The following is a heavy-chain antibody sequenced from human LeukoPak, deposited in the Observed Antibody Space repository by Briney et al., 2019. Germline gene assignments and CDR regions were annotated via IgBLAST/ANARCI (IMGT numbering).Heavy chain of an antibody. D-gene: IGHD3-3*01. CDR2: ISGSGGST. J-gene: IGHJ4*02. Sequence: GGSLRLSCAASGLTFSSYAMSWVRQAPGKGLEWVSAISGSGGSTYYADSVKGRFTISRDNSKNTLYLQMNSLRAEDTAVYYCATSPTIFGVVTPFDYWGQGTLVTVSS. CDR1: GLTFSSYA. V-gene: IGHV3-23*01. CDR3: ATSPTIFGVVTPFDY.